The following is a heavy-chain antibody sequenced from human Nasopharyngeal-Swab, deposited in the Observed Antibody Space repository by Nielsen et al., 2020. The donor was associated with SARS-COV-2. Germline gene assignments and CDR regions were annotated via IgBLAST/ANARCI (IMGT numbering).Heavy chain of an antibody. CDR3: ARGDSF. CDR1: GFTFSSYG. D-gene: IGHD2-21*01. J-gene: IGHJ6*01. Sequence: GGSLRLSCAASGFTFSSYGMHWVRQAPGKGLEWVAVISYDGSNKYYADSVKGRFTISRDNSKNTLYLQMNGLRGEDTAVYYCARGDSFWGQGTTVTVSS. V-gene: IGHV3-30*03. CDR2: ISYDGSNK.